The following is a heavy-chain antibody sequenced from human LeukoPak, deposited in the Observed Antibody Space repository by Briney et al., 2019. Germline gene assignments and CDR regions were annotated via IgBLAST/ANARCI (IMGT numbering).Heavy chain of an antibody. CDR1: GFTFSNYG. Sequence: GGSLRLSCAASGFTFSNYGMNWVRQAPGKGLEWVSALSSSGGSTYYADSVKGRFTISRDNSKNTLYLQMSSLRAEDTAVYYCAKDRITASLDDFDYWGQGTLVTVSS. CDR3: AKDRITASLDDFDY. V-gene: IGHV3-23*01. CDR2: LSSSGGST. D-gene: IGHD3-16*01. J-gene: IGHJ4*02.